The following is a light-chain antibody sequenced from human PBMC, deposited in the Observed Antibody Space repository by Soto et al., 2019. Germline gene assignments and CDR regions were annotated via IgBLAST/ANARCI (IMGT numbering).Light chain of an antibody. J-gene: IGKJ1*01. CDR2: GAS. Sequence: EIVITQSPSTLSVSPGERATLSCRASQSVSSNLAWYQQKPGQAPRLLIYGASTRATSIPARFSGRGSRTEFTLTISSLQAEDSAVYYCQQYQDWPRTFGQGTKVDIK. CDR1: QSVSSN. CDR3: QQYQDWPRT. V-gene: IGKV3-15*01.